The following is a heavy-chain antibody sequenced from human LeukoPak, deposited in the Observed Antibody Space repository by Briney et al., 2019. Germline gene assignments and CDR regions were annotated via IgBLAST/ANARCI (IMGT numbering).Heavy chain of an antibody. CDR3: AAHSSSYNY. CDR2: IWYDGSNK. D-gene: IGHD6-6*01. J-gene: IGHJ4*02. V-gene: IGHV3-33*01. CDR1: GFIFSSYG. Sequence: GGSLRLSCAASGFIFSSYGMHWVRQAPGKGLEWVAVIWYDGSNKYYADSVKGRFTISRDNSKNTLYLQMNSLRAEDTAVYYCAAHSSSYNYWGQGTLVTVSS.